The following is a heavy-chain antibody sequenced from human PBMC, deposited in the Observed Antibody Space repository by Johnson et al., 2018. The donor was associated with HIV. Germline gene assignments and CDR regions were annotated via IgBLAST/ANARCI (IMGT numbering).Heavy chain of an antibody. CDR1: GFTFSSYG. J-gene: IGHJ3*02. CDR2: IWYDGSNE. D-gene: IGHD3-22*01. Sequence: QVQLVESGGGVVQPGRSLRLSCAASGFTFSSYGMHWVRQAPGKGLEWVAVIWYDGSNEYYADSVKGRFTISRDNSKNTLYLQMNSLKTEDTAVYYCNTDRGYYDSSGYSRVFDIWGQGTMVTVSS. CDR3: NTDRGYYDSSGYSRVFDI. V-gene: IGHV3-33*01.